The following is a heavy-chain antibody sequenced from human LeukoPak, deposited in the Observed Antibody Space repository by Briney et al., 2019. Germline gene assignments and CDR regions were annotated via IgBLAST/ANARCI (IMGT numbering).Heavy chain of an antibody. Sequence: ASVKVSCKASGYAFTSYGINWVRQAPGQGLEWMGWISAYNGNTNYAQELQGRVTMTTDTSTSTAYMELRSLRSDDTAVYYCARGGYYYDSSGYLNYFDYWGQGTLVTVSS. CDR1: GYAFTSYG. J-gene: IGHJ4*02. V-gene: IGHV1-18*01. D-gene: IGHD3-22*01. CDR2: ISAYNGNT. CDR3: ARGGYYYDSSGYLNYFDY.